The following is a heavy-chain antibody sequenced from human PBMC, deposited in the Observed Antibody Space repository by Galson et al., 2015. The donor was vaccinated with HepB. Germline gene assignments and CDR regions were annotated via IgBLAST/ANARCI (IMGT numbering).Heavy chain of an antibody. V-gene: IGHV3-7*03. CDR3: AREGSSQTLWYFDL. CDR2: IKQDGSEK. Sequence: SLRLSCAASGFTFSSYWMSWVRQAPGKGLEWVANIKQDGSEKYYVDSVKGRFTISRDNAKNSLYLQMNSLRAEDTAVYYCAREGSSQTLWYFDLWGRGTLVTVSS. J-gene: IGHJ2*01. D-gene: IGHD6-13*01. CDR1: GFTFSSYW.